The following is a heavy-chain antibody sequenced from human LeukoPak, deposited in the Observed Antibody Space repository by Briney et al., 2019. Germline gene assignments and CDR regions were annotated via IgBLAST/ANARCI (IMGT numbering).Heavy chain of an antibody. J-gene: IGHJ6*02. CDR3: ARDSRQFVAEVGGYYYYYGMDV. CDR2: IIPIFGTA. CDR1: GGTFSSYA. V-gene: IGHV1-69*01. D-gene: IGHD2-15*01. Sequence: ASVKVSCKASGGTFSSYAISWVRQAPGQGLEWMGGIIPIFGTANYAQKFQGRVTITADESTSTAYMELSSLRSEDTAVYYCARDSRQFVAEVGGYYYYYGMDVWGQGTTVTVSS.